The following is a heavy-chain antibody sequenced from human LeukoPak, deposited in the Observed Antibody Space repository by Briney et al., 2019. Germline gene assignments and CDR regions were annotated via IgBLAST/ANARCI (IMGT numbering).Heavy chain of an antibody. D-gene: IGHD3-3*01. CDR3: GRDGGVAYGLDV. Sequence: PGRSLRLSCVASGFTFESHNMNWVRQAPGKGLEWVSFTSGDSKVIYYADSVKGRFTISRDNAKNSLYLQMNSLRADDTAVYYCGRDGGVAYGLDVWGQGTTVTVSS. V-gene: IGHV3-48*01. CDR1: GFTFESHN. CDR2: TSGDSKVI. J-gene: IGHJ6*02.